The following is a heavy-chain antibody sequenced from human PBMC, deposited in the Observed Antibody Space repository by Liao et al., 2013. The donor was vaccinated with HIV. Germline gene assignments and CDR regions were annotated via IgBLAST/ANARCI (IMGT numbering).Heavy chain of an antibody. CDR2: IYISGST. V-gene: IGHV4-61*02. CDR1: GDSISSGSYY. J-gene: IGHJ5*02. Sequence: QVQLQESGPGLVKPSQTLSLTCTVSGDSISSGSYYWNWIRQSAGKGLEWIGRIYISGSTNYNPSLKGRVTILVDTSTNAFSLRLTSVTAADTAVYYCARSPESFGVAMGWFDPWGQGTLVTVSS. CDR3: ARSPESFGVAMGWFDP. D-gene: IGHD3-3*01.